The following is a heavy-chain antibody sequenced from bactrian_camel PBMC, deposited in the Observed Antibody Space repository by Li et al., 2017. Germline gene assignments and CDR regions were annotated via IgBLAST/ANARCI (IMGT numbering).Heavy chain of an antibody. CDR3: AADHQDPSRGAFFDHCNY. J-gene: IGHJ4*01. CDR1: GPTFSNYY. Sequence: HVQLVESGGGSVQSGGSLRLSCAASGPTFSNYYTNWVRQAPGRGLEWVSSINSRGSSTYYSDPVKGRFTISQDNEKNMLYLQMNSLKTEDTAMYYCAADHQDPSRGAFFDHCNYMGQGTQVTVS. CDR2: INSRGSST. V-gene: IGHV3-2*01. D-gene: IGHD3*01.